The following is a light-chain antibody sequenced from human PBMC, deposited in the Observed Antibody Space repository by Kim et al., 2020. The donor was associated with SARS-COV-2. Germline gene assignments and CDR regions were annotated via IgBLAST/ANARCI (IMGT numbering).Light chain of an antibody. CDR1: KLGDKY. J-gene: IGLJ3*02. Sequence: SGSQGQTASITCFGDKLGDKYACWYQQKPGQSPVLVIYQNTKRPLGIPERFSGSNSGNTATLTISGTQAMDEADYYCQAWDSDTAVFGGGTKLTVL. CDR2: QNT. V-gene: IGLV3-1*01. CDR3: QAWDSDTAV.